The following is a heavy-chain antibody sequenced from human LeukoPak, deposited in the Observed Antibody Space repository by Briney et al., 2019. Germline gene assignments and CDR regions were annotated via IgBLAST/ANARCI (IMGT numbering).Heavy chain of an antibody. J-gene: IGHJ4*02. CDR2: IHYSGST. D-gene: IGHD1-1*01. CDR1: GGSISSSTYY. CDR3: ARRRYIRGPDVVNPFDY. V-gene: IGHV4-39*01. Sequence: SETLSLTCTVSGGSISSSTYYWGWIRQSPGKGLDWIGTIHYSGSTSYNPSLKSRVTISVDTSKNQFSLKLSSVTATDTAVYYCARRRYIRGPDVVNPFDYWGQGILVTVSS.